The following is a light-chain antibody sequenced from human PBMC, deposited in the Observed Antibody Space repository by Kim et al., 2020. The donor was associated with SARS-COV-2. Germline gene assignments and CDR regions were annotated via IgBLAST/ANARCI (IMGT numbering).Light chain of an antibody. CDR2: GAS. CDR1: QSVSSSY. V-gene: IGKV3-20*01. J-gene: IGKJ2*01. Sequence: PGERATLSCRASQSVSSSYLAWYQQKPGQAPRLLIYGASSRATGIPDRFSGSGSGTDFTLTISRLEPEDFAVYYCQQYGSSTGMYTFGQGTKLEI. CDR3: QQYGSSTGMYT.